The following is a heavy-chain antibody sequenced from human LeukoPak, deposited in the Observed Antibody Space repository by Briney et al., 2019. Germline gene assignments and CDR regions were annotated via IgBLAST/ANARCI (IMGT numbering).Heavy chain of an antibody. Sequence: GASVKVSCKASGYSFTAYYMNWVRQAPGQGLEWMGVINPNGGSTRYQQKFQGRVTMTRDMSTSTVYMELSSLRSEDTAVYYCARDIVIVPAAVTELSSYYYYYMDVWGRGTTVTVSS. J-gene: IGHJ6*03. CDR3: ARDIVIVPAAVTELSSYYYYYMDV. V-gene: IGHV1-46*01. CDR2: INPNGGST. CDR1: GYSFTAYY. D-gene: IGHD2-2*01.